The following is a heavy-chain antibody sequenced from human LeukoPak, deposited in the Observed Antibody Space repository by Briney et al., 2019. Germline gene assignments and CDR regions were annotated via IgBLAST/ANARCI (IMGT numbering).Heavy chain of an antibody. CDR3: ARGTWAAGLDV. V-gene: IGHV4-4*07. Sequence: SETPSLTCTVSGGSISIYYWNWIRQPAGKGLEYIGRIHTSESTNYNPSLKSRVAVSVDTSKKQFSLILRSVTAADTAIYYCARGTWAAGLDVWGKGTTVTVSS. CDR2: IHTSEST. J-gene: IGHJ6*03. CDR1: GGSISIYY. D-gene: IGHD6-13*01.